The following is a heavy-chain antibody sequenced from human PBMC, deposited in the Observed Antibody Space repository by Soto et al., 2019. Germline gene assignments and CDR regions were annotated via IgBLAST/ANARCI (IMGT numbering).Heavy chain of an antibody. CDR1: GFSFRNYA. J-gene: IGHJ6*02. V-gene: IGHV3-23*01. Sequence: EVHLLESGGGLVQPGGSLRLSCAASGFSFRNYAMSWVRQAPGKGLEWISTLTGSSSNTYYADSVKGRFTISRDNSKNRVYLQMDGLRVEDTAVYYCAKDRALENQTPYGMDVWGQGTTVTV. CDR3: AKDRALENQTPYGMDV. D-gene: IGHD3-10*01. CDR2: LTGSSSNT.